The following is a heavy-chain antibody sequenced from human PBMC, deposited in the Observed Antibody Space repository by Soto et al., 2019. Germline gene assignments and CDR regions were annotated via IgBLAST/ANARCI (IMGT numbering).Heavy chain of an antibody. CDR2: IYYSGST. J-gene: IGHJ5*02. V-gene: IGHV4-59*01. CDR3: ARDMTFYSSSWYNWFDP. D-gene: IGHD6-13*01. Sequence: SETLSLTCTVSGGSISSYYWSWIRQPPGKGLEWIGYIYYSGSTNYNPSLKSRVTISVDTPKNQFSLKLSSVTAADTAVYYCARDMTFYSSSWYNWFDPWGQGTLVTVSS. CDR1: GGSISSYY.